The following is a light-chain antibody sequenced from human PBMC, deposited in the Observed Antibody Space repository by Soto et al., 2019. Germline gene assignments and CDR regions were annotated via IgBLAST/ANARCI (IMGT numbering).Light chain of an antibody. J-gene: IGKJ2*01. Sequence: DIVMTQSLDSLAVSLGERATINCKSSQSVLYSSNNKHYLAWYQQKPGQPPKLLIYWASTRESGVPDRFSGSGSVTDFTLTISSLQAEDVAVYYCQQYYSTPHTFGQGTKLEIK. V-gene: IGKV4-1*01. CDR1: QSVLYSSNNKHY. CDR2: WAS. CDR3: QQYYSTPHT.